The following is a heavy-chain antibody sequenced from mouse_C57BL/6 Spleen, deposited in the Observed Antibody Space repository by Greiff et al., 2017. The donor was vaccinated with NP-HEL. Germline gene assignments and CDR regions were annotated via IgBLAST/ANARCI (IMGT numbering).Heavy chain of an antibody. V-gene: IGHV1-47*01. Sequence: VHLVESGAELVKPGASVKMSCKASGYTFTTYPIEWMKQNHGKSLEWIGNFHPYNDDTKYNEKFKGKATLTVEKSSSTVYLELSRLTSDDSAVYYCARGPYGNYLFDYWGQGTTLTVSS. CDR3: ARGPYGNYLFDY. CDR1: GYTFTTYP. CDR2: FHPYNDDT. J-gene: IGHJ2*01. D-gene: IGHD2-1*01.